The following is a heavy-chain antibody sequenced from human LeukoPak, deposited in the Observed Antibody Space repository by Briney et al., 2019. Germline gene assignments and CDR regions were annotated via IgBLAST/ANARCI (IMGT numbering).Heavy chain of an antibody. Sequence: ASVNVSCKASGYEFSSYGISWVRQAPGQGLEWMGWISAYNGKTKYADKFQGRLTMTTETSTSTAYMELRSLTSADTAVYYCAKDSPRDDYVRGSYRYSRRGLDIWGQGTLVTASS. J-gene: IGHJ3*02. CDR1: GYEFSSYG. CDR3: AKDSPRDDYVRGSYRYSRRGLDI. D-gene: IGHD3-16*02. V-gene: IGHV1-18*01. CDR2: ISAYNGKT.